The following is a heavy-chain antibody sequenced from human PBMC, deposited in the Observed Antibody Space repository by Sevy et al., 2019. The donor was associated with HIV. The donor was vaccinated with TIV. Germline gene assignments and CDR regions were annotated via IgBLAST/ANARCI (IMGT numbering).Heavy chain of an antibody. CDR1: GFTFSSYD. J-gene: IGHJ6*02. Sequence: GGSLRLSCAASGFTFSSYDMHWVRQATGKGLEWFSSIGSAGDTYYPGSVKGRFTITRENAKKSLYLQVKSLRAGDTAVYSCATGGYGSRSFYPYYYYGMDVWGQGTTVTVS. D-gene: IGHD3-10*01. V-gene: IGHV3-13*01. CDR2: IGSAGDT. CDR3: ATGGYGSRSFYPYYYYGMDV.